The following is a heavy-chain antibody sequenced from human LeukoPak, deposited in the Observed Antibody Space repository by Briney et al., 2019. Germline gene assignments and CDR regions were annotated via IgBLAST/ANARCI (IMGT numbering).Heavy chain of an antibody. V-gene: IGHV3-23*01. J-gene: IGHJ4*02. CDR1: GFTFSSYA. Sequence: PGGSLRLSCAASGFTFSSYAMSWVRQAPGKGLEWVSAISGSGGSTYYADSVKGRFTISRDNSKNTLYLQMNSLRAEDTAVYYCARPHRYCSSTSCAFDYWGQGTLVTVSS. CDR3: ARPHRYCSSTSCAFDY. D-gene: IGHD2-2*01. CDR2: ISGSGGST.